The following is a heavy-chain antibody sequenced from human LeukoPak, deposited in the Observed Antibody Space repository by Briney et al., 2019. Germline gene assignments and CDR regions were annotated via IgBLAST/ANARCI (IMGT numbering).Heavy chain of an antibody. CDR2: ISYDGSNK. CDR1: GFTFSSHS. CDR3: AKGDYGDYVPPEAFDI. Sequence: GGSLRLSCAASGFTFSSHSMNWVRQAPGKGLEWVAVISYDGSNKYYADSVKGRFTISRDNSKNTLYPQMNSLRAEDTAVYYCAKGDYGDYVPPEAFDIWGQGTMVTVSS. D-gene: IGHD4-17*01. J-gene: IGHJ3*02. V-gene: IGHV3-30*18.